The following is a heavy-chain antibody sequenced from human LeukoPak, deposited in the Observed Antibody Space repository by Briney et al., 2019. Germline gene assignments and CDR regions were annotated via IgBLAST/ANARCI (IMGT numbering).Heavy chain of an antibody. CDR3: ARGGAARLHFQN. CDR1: GGSISTYY. CDR2: IYHSGST. V-gene: IGHV4-59*01. Sequence: SETLSLTCTVSGGSISTYYWNWIRQPPGKGLEWIGYIYHSGSTNYNPSFQSRVTISVDTSKNQFSLNLNSVTAADTAVYYCARGGAARLHFQNWGQGTLVTVSS. D-gene: IGHD6-6*01. J-gene: IGHJ1*01.